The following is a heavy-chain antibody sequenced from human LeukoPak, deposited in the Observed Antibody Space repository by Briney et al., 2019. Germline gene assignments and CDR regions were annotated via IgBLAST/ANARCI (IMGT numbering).Heavy chain of an antibody. CDR2: ISYDGSNK. CDR3: ARDLRVTIFGVVIKPRSYAFDI. V-gene: IGHV3-30*03. CDR1: GFTFSSYG. Sequence: GGSLRLSCAASGFTFSSYGMHWVRQAPGKGLEWVAVISYDGSNKYYADSVKGRFTISRDNSKNTLYLQMNSLRAEDTAVYYCARDLRVTIFGVVIKPRSYAFDIWGQGTMVTVSS. D-gene: IGHD3-3*01. J-gene: IGHJ3*02.